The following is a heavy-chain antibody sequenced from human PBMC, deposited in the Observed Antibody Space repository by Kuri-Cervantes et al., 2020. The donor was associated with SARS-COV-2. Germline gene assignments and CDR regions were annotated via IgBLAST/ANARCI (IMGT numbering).Heavy chain of an antibody. CDR1: GYTFTSYG. D-gene: IGHD3-22*01. V-gene: IGHV1-18*01. CDR3: ARAPPSDYYDSSGYYRDNYYFDY. Sequence: ASVKVPCKASGYTFTSYGISWVRQAPGQGLEWMGWISAYNGNTNYAQKLQGRVTMTTDTSTSTAYMELRSLRSDDTAVYYCARAPPSDYYDSSGYYRDNYYFDYWGQGTLVTVSS. CDR2: ISAYNGNT. J-gene: IGHJ4*02.